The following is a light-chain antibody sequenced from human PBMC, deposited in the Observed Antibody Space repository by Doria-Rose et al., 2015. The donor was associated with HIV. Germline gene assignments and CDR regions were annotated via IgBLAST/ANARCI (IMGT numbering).Light chain of an antibody. CDR3: QHFDKYFSWT. CDR1: QSIRNW. V-gene: IGKV1-5*03. J-gene: IGKJ1*01. Sequence: MTQSPSTLSASVGYRVTITCRASQSIRNWLAWYQQKPGQAPKLLIYKASTLQSGVPSRFRGSGSGTEFTLTINSLQPDDFATYYCQHFDKYFSWTFGHGTKVDIK. CDR2: KAS.